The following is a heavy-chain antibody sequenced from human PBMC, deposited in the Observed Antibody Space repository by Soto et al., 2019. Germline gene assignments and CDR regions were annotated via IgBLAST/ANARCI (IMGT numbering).Heavy chain of an antibody. D-gene: IGHD3-22*01. Sequence: QVQLVESGGGVVQPGRSLRLSCAASGFTFSSYAMHWVRQAPGKGLEWVAVISYDGSNKYYADSVKGRFTISRDSSKNTLYLQMNSLRAEDTAVYYCARSALYDSSGYYYDRPFDYWGQGTLVTVSS. CDR2: ISYDGSNK. V-gene: IGHV3-30-3*01. CDR3: ARSALYDSSGYYYDRPFDY. J-gene: IGHJ4*02. CDR1: GFTFSSYA.